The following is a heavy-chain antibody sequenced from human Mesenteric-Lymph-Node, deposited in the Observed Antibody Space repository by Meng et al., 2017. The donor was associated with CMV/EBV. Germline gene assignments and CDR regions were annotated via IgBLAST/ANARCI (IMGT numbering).Heavy chain of an antibody. J-gene: IGHJ3*01. CDR1: GGSLAGYY. D-gene: IGHD6-13*01. CDR3: ARNSSHLYGGAFHL. CDR2: IHPGGAT. V-gene: IGHV4-34*01. Sequence: AVSGGSLAGYYWTWIRQSPGKGLEWIGQIHPGGATNYNPSLRSRVTILVDTSNNHFSLRLNSVTAGDTAMYYCARNSSHLYGGAFHLWGQGTMVTVSS.